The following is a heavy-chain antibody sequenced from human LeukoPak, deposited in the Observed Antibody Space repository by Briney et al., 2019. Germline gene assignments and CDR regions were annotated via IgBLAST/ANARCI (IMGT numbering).Heavy chain of an antibody. CDR1: GFTFSSYA. CDR3: AKVRAMTTVTSDPFQH. Sequence: PGGSLRLSCAVSGFTFSSYAMSWVRQAPGRGLEWVSVISGSGSTTYYADSVQGRFTISRDNSKNTLHLHLNSLRVEDTAMYYCAKVRAMTTVTSDPFQHWGQGTLVTVSS. CDR2: ISGSGSTT. V-gene: IGHV3-23*01. J-gene: IGHJ1*01. D-gene: IGHD4-17*01.